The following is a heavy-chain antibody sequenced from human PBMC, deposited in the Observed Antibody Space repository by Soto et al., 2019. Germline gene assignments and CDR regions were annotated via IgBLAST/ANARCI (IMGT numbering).Heavy chain of an antibody. J-gene: IGHJ5*02. Sequence: QITLKESGPALVKPTQTLTLTCTFSGFSLSTSGEAVGWIRQPPGEALEWLALIYWDDDNRYNPTLKTRLTITKDTSKSQVVLTRTNMDPVDTATYYCAHYVSASPAGWFDPWGQGILVTVSS. V-gene: IGHV2-5*02. D-gene: IGHD3-10*01. CDR3: AHYVSASPAGWFDP. CDR1: GFSLSTSGEA. CDR2: IYWDDDN.